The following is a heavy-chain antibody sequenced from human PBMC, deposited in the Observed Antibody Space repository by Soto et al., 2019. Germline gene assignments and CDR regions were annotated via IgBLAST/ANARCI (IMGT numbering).Heavy chain of an antibody. Sequence: SETLSLTCAVYGGSFSGYYWSWIRQPPGKGLEWIGEINHSGSTNYNPSLKSRVTISVDTSKNQFSLTLSSVTAADTAVYYCARDIVATMIDSYSSDGMDVWGQGTTVTVSS. D-gene: IGHD5-12*01. CDR1: GGSFSGYY. CDR3: ARDIVATMIDSYSSDGMDV. CDR2: INHSGST. V-gene: IGHV4-34*01. J-gene: IGHJ6*01.